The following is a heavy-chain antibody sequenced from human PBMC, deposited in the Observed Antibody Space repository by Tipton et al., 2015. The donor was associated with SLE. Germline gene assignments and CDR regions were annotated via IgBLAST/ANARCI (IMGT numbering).Heavy chain of an antibody. V-gene: IGHV1-46*01. J-gene: IGHJ4*02. CDR3: ARGYSSGWADY. CDR2: INPSGGKT. D-gene: IGHD6-19*01. CDR1: GYTFSDYY. Sequence: QSGAEVKKPGASVRDSCKASGYTFSDYYVHWVRQAPGQGLEWMGIINPSGGKTTYAQKFQGRVAMTSDTSTSTVYMELSSLRSEDTAVYYCARGYSSGWADYWGQGTLVTVSS.